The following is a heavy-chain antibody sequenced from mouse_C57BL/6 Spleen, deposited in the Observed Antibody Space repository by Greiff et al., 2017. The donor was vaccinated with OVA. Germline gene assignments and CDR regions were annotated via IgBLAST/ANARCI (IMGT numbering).Heavy chain of an antibody. CDR1: GYTFTDYE. D-gene: IGHD1-1*01. J-gene: IGHJ3*01. CDR3: TRNYGSSYRFAY. CDR2: IDPETGGT. Sequence: QVQLKQSGAELVRPGASVTLSCKASGYTFTDYEMHWVKQTPVHGLEWIGAIDPETGGTAYNQKFKGKAILTADTSSSTAYMELRSLTSEDSAVYYCTRNYGSSYRFAYWGQGTLVTVSA. V-gene: IGHV1-15*01.